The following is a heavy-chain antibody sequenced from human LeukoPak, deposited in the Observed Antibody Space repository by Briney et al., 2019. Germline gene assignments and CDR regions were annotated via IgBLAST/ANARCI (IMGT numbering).Heavy chain of an antibody. CDR1: GFTFSSYS. CDR3: ARSPAARPYYFDY. D-gene: IGHD6-6*01. Sequence: GGSLRLSXAASGFTFSSYSMNWIRQAQGKGLEWVSSISSSSSYIYYADSVKGRFTISRDNAKNSLYLQMNSLRAEDTAVYYCARSPAARPYYFDYWGQGTLVTVSS. J-gene: IGHJ4*02. CDR2: ISSSSSYI. V-gene: IGHV3-21*01.